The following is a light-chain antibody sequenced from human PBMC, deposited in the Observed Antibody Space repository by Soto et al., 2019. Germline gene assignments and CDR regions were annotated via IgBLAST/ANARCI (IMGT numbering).Light chain of an antibody. CDR2: GAS. Sequence: EVVLAQSPGTLSLSPGEIATLSFSASQTVGTTYLAWYQHKPGQAPRLLIYGASTRATGIPDRFSGSRSGTDFTLTISRLEPEDFAVYFCQLYGSSRWTFGQGTKVDIK. CDR3: QLYGSSRWT. CDR1: QTVGTTY. V-gene: IGKV3-20*01. J-gene: IGKJ1*01.